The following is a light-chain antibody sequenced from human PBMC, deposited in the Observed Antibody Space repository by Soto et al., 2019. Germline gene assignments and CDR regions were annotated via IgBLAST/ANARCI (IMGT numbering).Light chain of an antibody. CDR3: QSYDSSLSGLWV. CDR2: GNN. J-gene: IGLJ3*02. Sequence: QAVLTQPPSVSGAPGQRVTISCTGSSSNIGAGYDVHWYQQLPGAAPKLLIYGNNNRPSGVPDRFSGSKSGTSASLAITGLQAEDEADYYCQSYDSSLSGLWVFGGGTKLTGL. CDR1: SSNIGAGYD. V-gene: IGLV1-40*01.